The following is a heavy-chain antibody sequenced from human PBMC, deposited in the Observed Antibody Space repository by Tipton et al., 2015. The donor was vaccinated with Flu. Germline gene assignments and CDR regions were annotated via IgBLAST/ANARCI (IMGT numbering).Heavy chain of an antibody. V-gene: IGHV4-38-2*01. CDR2: IHRTGNT. D-gene: IGHD2-15*01. CDR3: ARSSRDNCGGSCFPLDY. Sequence: TLSLTCSVSGDSIGSAYYWGWIRQPPGKGLEWIGNIHRTGNTYHNPSLKSRVTLSVDTSKNQFSLRLSSVTAADTAVYYCARSSRDNCGGSCFPLDYWGQGTLVTVS. J-gene: IGHJ4*02. CDR1: GDSIGSAYY.